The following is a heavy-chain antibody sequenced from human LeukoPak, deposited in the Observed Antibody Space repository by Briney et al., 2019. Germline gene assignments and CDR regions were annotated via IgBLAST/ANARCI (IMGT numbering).Heavy chain of an antibody. CDR2: MSGSGGTT. J-gene: IGHJ4*02. CDR3: AKVQQLATIYYFDY. CDR1: GFTFSSYS. V-gene: IGHV3-23*01. D-gene: IGHD6-13*01. Sequence: GGSLRLSCAASGFTFSSYSMSWVRQAPGKGLEWVSSMSGSGGTTYYADSVKGRFAISRDNSKNTLYLQMSSLRTEDTALYYCAKVQQLATIYYFDYWGQGSLVTVSS.